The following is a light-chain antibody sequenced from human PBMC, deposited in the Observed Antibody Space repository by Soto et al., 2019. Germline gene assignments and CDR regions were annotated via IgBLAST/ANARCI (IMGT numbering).Light chain of an antibody. J-gene: IGLJ3*02. Sequence: QSVLTQPASVSGSPGQSITISCTGTSGDIGSYEHVSWYQLAPGTAPKLLISDVINRPSGVSDRFSGSRSGNTASLTISGLQNDEEAEYYCGLFKSRATWVFGGGTKVTV. CDR3: GLFKSRATWV. CDR2: DVI. V-gene: IGLV2-18*01. CDR1: SGDIGSYEH.